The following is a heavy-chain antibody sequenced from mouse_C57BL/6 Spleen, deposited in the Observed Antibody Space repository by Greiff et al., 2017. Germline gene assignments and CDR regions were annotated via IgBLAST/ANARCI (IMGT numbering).Heavy chain of an antibody. D-gene: IGHD2-12*01. CDR3: ARPTDDTTYAMDY. J-gene: IGHJ4*01. V-gene: IGHV1-81*01. CDR1: GYTFTSYG. Sequence: QVHVKQSGAELARPGASVKLSCKASGYTFTSYGISWVKQRTGQGLEWIGEIYPRSGNTYYNEKFKGKATLTADKSSSTAYMELRSLTAEDSAVYFWARPTDDTTYAMDYWDQGTSVTVSS. CDR2: IYPRSGNT.